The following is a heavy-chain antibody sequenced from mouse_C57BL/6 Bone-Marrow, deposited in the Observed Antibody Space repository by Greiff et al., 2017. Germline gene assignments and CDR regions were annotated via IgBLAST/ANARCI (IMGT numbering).Heavy chain of an antibody. D-gene: IGHD1-1*01. CDR3: AKRFYYYGSKDY. CDR2: IYPGSGST. V-gene: IGHV1-55*01. CDR1: GYTFTSYW. J-gene: IGHJ2*01. Sequence: QVQLQQPGAELVKPGASVKMSCKASGYTFTSYWITWVKQRPGQGLEWIGGIYPGSGSTNYNEKFKSKATLTVDTSSSTAYMQLSSLTSEDSAVYYCAKRFYYYGSKDYWGQGTTLTVSS.